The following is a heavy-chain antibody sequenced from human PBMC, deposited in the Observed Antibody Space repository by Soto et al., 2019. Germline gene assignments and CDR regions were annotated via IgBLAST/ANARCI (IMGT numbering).Heavy chain of an antibody. CDR3: ARDFRYSSSSGRGYYYYYMDV. V-gene: IGHV3-74*01. CDR2: INSDGSST. CDR1: GFTFSSYW. J-gene: IGHJ6*03. D-gene: IGHD6-6*01. Sequence: GGSLRLSCAASGFTFSSYWMHWVRQAPGKGLVWVSRINSDGSSTSYADSVKGRFTISRDNAKNTLYLQMNSLRAEDTAVYYCARDFRYSSSSGRGYYYYYMDVWGKGTTVNVSS.